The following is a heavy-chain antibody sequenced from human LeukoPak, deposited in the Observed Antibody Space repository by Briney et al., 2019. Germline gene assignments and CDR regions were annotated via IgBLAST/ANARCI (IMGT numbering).Heavy chain of an antibody. CDR3: AKGSKRLYYDFWSGRTPDYYYYGMDV. D-gene: IGHD3-3*01. V-gene: IGHV3-9*01. Sequence: PGRSLRLSCAASGFTFDDYAMHWVRQAPGKGLEWVSGISWNSGSIGYADSVKGRFTISRDNAKNSLYLQMNSLRAEDTALYYCAKGSKRLYYDFWSGRTPDYYYYGMDVWGQGTTVTVSS. CDR2: ISWNSGSI. J-gene: IGHJ6*02. CDR1: GFTFDDYA.